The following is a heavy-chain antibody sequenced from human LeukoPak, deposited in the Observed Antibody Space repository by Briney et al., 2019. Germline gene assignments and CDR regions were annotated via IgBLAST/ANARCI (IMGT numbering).Heavy chain of an antibody. Sequence: PLETLSLTCTVSGGSFSGYYWSWIRQSPGKGLEWIGEITHRGSTNYNPSLKSRVTMSVDTSKNQFSLKLSSVTAADTAVYYCAMTVASREFDPWGQGTLVTVSS. D-gene: IGHD6-19*01. V-gene: IGHV4-34*01. CDR2: ITHRGST. CDR1: GGSFSGYY. CDR3: AMTVASREFDP. J-gene: IGHJ5*01.